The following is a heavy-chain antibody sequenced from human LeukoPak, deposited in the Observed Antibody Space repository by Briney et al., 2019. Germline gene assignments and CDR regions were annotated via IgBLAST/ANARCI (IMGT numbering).Heavy chain of an antibody. Sequence: GASARVSCKASGYTFTAYYMHWVRQAPGQGLEWMGWINPTSGDTKYAQKFQDRVTMTRDTSISTAYMELSRLTSDDPAVYYCARDRGSGYIILDFWGPGTLVTVSS. D-gene: IGHD5-24*01. CDR2: INPTSGDT. J-gene: IGHJ4*02. CDR1: GYTFTAYY. V-gene: IGHV1-2*02. CDR3: ARDRGSGYIILDF.